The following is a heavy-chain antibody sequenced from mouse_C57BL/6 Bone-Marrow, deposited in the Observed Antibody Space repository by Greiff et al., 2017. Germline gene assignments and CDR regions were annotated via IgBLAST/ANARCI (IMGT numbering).Heavy chain of an antibody. D-gene: IGHD1-1*01. CDR2: IDPSDSYT. Sequence: QVQLQQPGAELVMPGASVKLSCKASGYTFTSYWMHWVKQRPGQGLEWIGEIDPSDSYTNYNQKFEGQSTLTVDKSSSTAYMQLSSLTSEDSAVDYCEREITTVGFAYWGQGTLVTVSA. CDR1: GYTFTSYW. V-gene: IGHV1-69*01. CDR3: EREITTVGFAY. J-gene: IGHJ3*01.